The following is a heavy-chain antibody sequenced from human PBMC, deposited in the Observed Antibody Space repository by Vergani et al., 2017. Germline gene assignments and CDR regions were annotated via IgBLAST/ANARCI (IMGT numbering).Heavy chain of an antibody. CDR2: IIPIFGTA. CDR1: GGTFSSYA. J-gene: IGHJ6*03. Sequence: QVQLVQSGAEVKKPGSSVKVSCKASGGTFSSYAISWVRQAPGQGLEWMGGIIPIFGTANYAQKFQGRVTITADESTSTAYMELSSLRSEDTAVYYCATVVVPAPKWSTRYYYMDVWGKGTTVTVSS. V-gene: IGHV1-69*01. CDR3: ATVVVPAPKWSTRYYYMDV. D-gene: IGHD2-2*01.